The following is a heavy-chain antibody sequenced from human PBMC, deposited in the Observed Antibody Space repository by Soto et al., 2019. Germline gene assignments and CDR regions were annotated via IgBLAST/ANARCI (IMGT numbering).Heavy chain of an antibody. V-gene: IGHV1-24*01. Sequence: ASVKVSCKVSGYTLTELSMHCVRQAPGKGLEWMGGFDSEDGETIYAQKFQGRVTMTEDTSTDTAYMELSSLRSEDTAVYYCATDTFWSGSFDYWGQGTLVTSPQ. CDR1: GYTLTELS. J-gene: IGHJ4*02. CDR3: ATDTFWSGSFDY. D-gene: IGHD3-3*01. CDR2: FDSEDGET.